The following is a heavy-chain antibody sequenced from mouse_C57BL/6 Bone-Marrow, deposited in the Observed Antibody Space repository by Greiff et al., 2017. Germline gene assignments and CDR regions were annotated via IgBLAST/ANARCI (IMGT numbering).Heavy chain of an antibody. Sequence: EVQLQESGGDLVKPGGSLKLSCAASGFTFSSYGMSWVRQTPDKRLEWVATISSGGSYTYYPDSVKGRFTISRDNAKNTLYLQMSSLKSEDTAMYYCARRYYGYFYAMDYWGQGTSVTVSS. CDR3: ARRYYGYFYAMDY. D-gene: IGHD2-2*01. CDR2: ISSGGSYT. V-gene: IGHV5-6*01. J-gene: IGHJ4*01. CDR1: GFTFSSYG.